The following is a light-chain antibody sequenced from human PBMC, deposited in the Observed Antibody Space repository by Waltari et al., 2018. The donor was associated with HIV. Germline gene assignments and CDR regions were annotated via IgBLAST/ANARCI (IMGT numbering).Light chain of an antibody. J-gene: IGLJ2*01. CDR2: EVN. V-gene: IGLV2-8*01. CDR1: SSDIGAYNY. CDR3: SSYAGSDNREV. Sequence: QSALTQPPSASGSPGQSVTISCTGTSSDIGAYNYVSWYQQHPGKAPKLMIYEVNRRPSGVPDRFSGAKSCNVASLTVSGLQDDDEADFYCSSYAGSDNREVFGGGTKLTVL.